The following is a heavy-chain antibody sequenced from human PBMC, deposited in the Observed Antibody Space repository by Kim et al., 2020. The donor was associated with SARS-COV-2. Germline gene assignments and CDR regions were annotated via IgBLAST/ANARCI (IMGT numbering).Heavy chain of an antibody. J-gene: IGHJ6*02. V-gene: IGHV3-23*01. CDR2: ISGSGTST. D-gene: IGHD3-10*01. CDR3: VKILYGSGSYYSGGGMDV. Sequence: GGSLRLSCTASGFTFSSYAMSWVRQGPGKGLEWVAGISGSGTSTYYADSVKGRFSISRDNAKNTLHVQMDSLRAEDVAVYYCVKILYGSGSYYSGGGMDVWGQGTTVTVSS. CDR1: GFTFSSYA.